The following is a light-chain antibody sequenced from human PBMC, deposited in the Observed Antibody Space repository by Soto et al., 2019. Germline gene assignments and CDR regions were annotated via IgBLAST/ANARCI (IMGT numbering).Light chain of an antibody. V-gene: IGLV4-69*01. J-gene: IGLJ3*02. Sequence: QPVLTQSPSASASLGASVKLTCTLSSGHSSYAIACHQQQQEKGPRYLMKLNSDGSHSKGDGIPDRFAGSSSGAERYLTISSLKSEDEADYYCQTWGTGIRVFGGGTQLTVL. CDR3: QTWGTGIRV. CDR1: SGHSSYA. CDR2: LNSDGSH.